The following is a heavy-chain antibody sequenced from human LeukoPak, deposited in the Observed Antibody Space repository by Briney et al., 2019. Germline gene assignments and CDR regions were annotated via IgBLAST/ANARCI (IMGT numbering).Heavy chain of an antibody. CDR3: ARGRSGWYDYDAFDI. Sequence: SSVNVSYKASGYTFTSYGISWVRQAPGQGLERMGWISAYNGNTNYAQKLQGRVTMTTDTSTSTAYMELRSLRSDDTAVYYCARGRSGWYDYDAFDIWGQGTMVTVSS. CDR1: GYTFTSYG. J-gene: IGHJ3*02. D-gene: IGHD6-19*01. CDR2: ISAYNGNT. V-gene: IGHV1-18*01.